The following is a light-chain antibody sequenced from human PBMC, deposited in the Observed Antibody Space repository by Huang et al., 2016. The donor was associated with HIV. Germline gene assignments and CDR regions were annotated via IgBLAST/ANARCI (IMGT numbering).Light chain of an antibody. Sequence: EIVLTQSPATLSVSPGERATLSCRASQSVRSNLAWYQQKPGQAPRLVIYGASTRAAGIPARFSGSGSGTEFTLTISSLQSEDFAVYYCQQYNNWPPGTFGQGTKVEIK. CDR1: QSVRSN. CDR3: QQYNNWPPGT. CDR2: GAS. J-gene: IGKJ1*01. V-gene: IGKV3-15*01.